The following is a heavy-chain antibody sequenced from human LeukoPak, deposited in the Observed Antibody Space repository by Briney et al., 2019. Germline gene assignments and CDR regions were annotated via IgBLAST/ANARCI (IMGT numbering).Heavy chain of an antibody. CDR2: ISAYNGNT. Sequence: GASVKVSCKASGGTFSSYAFNWVRQAPGQGLEWMGWISAYNGNTNYAQKLQDRVTMTTDTSTSTAYMELRSLRSDDTAVYYCARDIVAVAGTGIFWPYWGQGTLVTVSS. J-gene: IGHJ4*02. D-gene: IGHD6-19*01. V-gene: IGHV1-18*01. CDR3: ARDIVAVAGTGIFWPY. CDR1: GGTFSSYA.